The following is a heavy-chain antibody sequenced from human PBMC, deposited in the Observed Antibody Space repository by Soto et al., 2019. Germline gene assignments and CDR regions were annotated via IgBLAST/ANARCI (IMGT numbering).Heavy chain of an antibody. Sequence: QLQLQESGPGLVKPSETLSLTCTVSGGSISSSSYYWGWIRQPPGKGLEWIGSIYYSGSTYYNPSLKSRVTISVDTSKNQFSLKLSSVTAADTAVYYCAIRYCSGGSCPFDPWGQGTLVTVSS. V-gene: IGHV4-39*01. J-gene: IGHJ5*02. CDR1: GGSISSSSYY. CDR2: IYYSGST. D-gene: IGHD2-15*01. CDR3: AIRYCSGGSCPFDP.